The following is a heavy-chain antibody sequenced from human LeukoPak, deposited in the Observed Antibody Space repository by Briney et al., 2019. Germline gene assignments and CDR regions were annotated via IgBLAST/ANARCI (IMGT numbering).Heavy chain of an antibody. CDR2: IRSKAYGGTT. CDR3: TRVTPLGLLWFGESTFDY. J-gene: IGHJ4*02. Sequence: GGSLRLSCTASGFTFGDYAMSWVRQAPGKGLEWVGFIRSKAYGGTTEYAASVKGRFTISRDDSKSIAYLQMNSLKTEDTAVYYCTRVTPLGLLWFGESTFDYWGQGTLVTVSS. CDR1: GFTFGDYA. V-gene: IGHV3-49*04. D-gene: IGHD3-10*01.